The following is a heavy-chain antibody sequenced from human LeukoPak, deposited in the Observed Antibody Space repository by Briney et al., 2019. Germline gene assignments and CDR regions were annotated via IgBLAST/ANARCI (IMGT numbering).Heavy chain of an antibody. D-gene: IGHD2-2*01. CDR3: ARSIYCSSTSCYRYYYYYMDV. J-gene: IGHJ6*03. Sequence: SETLSLTCTVSGGSISSGSYYWSWIRQPAGKGLGWIGRIYTSGSTNYNPSLKSRVTISVDTSKNQFSLKLSSVTAADTAVYYCARSIYCSSTSCYRYYYYYMDVWGKGTTVTVSS. CDR1: GGSISSGSYY. CDR2: IYTSGST. V-gene: IGHV4-61*02.